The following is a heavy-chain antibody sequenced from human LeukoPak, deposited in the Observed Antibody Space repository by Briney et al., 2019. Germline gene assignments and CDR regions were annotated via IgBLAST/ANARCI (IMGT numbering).Heavy chain of an antibody. CDR1: GGSFIGTPHY. J-gene: IGHJ4*02. CDR3: ARNITSGYFDY. D-gene: IGHD2/OR15-2a*01. CDR2: VYYSGST. Sequence: SETLSLTCSVSGGSFIGTPHYWAWIRQPPGKGLGWIGSVYYSGSTTYSPSLKSRVTISVDRSQNQFSLRLTSVTGADTAVYYCARNITSGYFDYWGPGTPVTVSS. V-gene: IGHV4-39*01.